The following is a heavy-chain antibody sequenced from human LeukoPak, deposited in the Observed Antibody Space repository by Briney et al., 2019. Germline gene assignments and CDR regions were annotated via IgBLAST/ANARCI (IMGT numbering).Heavy chain of an antibody. D-gene: IGHD3-22*01. CDR1: GFTFSNYE. V-gene: IGHV3-48*03. CDR2: ISSTGRTK. J-gene: IGHJ4*02. CDR3: AKDGYDSSGYLIAFDY. Sequence: GGSLRLSCAGSGFTFSNYEMNWVRQAPGKGLESISYISSTGRTKYYADSVKGRFTISRDNSKNTLYLQMNSLRAEDTAVYYCAKDGYDSSGYLIAFDYWGQGTLVTVSS.